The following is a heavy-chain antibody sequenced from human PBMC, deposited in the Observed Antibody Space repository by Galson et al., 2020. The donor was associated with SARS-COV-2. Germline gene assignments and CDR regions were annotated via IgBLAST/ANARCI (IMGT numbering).Heavy chain of an antibody. J-gene: IGHJ4*02. CDR1: GYTFTSYD. D-gene: IGHD3-10*01. Sequence: GESLKISCKASGYTFTSYDINWVRQATGQGLEWMGWMNPNSGNTGYAQKFQGRVTMTRNTSTSTAYMELSSLRSEDTAVYYCARTRVWFGELLHEEFDYWGQGTLVTVSS. CDR3: ARTRVWFGELLHEEFDY. CDR2: MNPNSGNT. V-gene: IGHV1-8*01.